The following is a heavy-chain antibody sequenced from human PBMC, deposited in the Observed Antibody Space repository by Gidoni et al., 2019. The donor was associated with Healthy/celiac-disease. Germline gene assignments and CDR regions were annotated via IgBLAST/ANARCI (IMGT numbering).Heavy chain of an antibody. CDR3: ARDEAVAGMWSGGWFDP. J-gene: IGHJ5*02. Sequence: EVQLVESGGGLVQPGGSLRLSCAASGFTFSSYWMSWVRQAPGKGLEWVANIKQDGSEKYYVDSVKGRFTISRDNAKNSLYLQMNSLRAEDTAVYYCARDEAVAGMWSGGWFDPWGQGTLVTVSS. D-gene: IGHD6-19*01. V-gene: IGHV3-7*05. CDR1: GFTFSSYW. CDR2: IKQDGSEK.